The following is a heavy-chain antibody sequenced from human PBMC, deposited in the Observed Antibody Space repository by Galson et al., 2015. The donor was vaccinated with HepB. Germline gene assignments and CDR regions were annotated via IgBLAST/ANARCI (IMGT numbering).Heavy chain of an antibody. V-gene: IGHV3-30*18. CDR1: GFTFSSYG. CDR2: ISYDGSNK. D-gene: IGHD6-19*01. J-gene: IGHJ4*02. CDR3: AKDRGLYSSGWYFFGFGGLSFDY. Sequence: SLRLSCAASGFTFSSYGMHWVRQAPGKGLEWVAVISYDGSNKYYADSVKGRFTISRDNSKNTLYLQMNSLRAEDTAVYYCAKDRGLYSSGWYFFGFGGLSFDYWGQGTLVTVSS.